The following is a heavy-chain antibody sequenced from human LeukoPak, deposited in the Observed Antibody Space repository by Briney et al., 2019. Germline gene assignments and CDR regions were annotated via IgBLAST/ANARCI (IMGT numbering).Heavy chain of an antibody. V-gene: IGHV1-69*05. CDR2: IIPIFGTA. CDR3: ARHYYYDSSGYYYDAFDI. Sequence: SXXVSCKASGGTFSSYAISWVRQAPGQGVEGMGRIIPIFGTANYAQKFQGRVTITTDESTSTAYMELSSLRSEDTAVYYCARHYYYDSSGYYYDAFDIWGQGTMVTVSS. D-gene: IGHD3-22*01. CDR1: GGTFSSYA. J-gene: IGHJ3*02.